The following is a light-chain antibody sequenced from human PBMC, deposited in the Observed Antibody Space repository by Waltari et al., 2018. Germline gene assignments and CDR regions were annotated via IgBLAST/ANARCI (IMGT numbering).Light chain of an antibody. CDR3: SSYTSSSVV. V-gene: IGLV2-14*01. CDR1: ISDVGGYNY. CDR2: DVS. Sequence: QSALTQPASVSGSPGQSITLSCTATISDVGGYNYVSWYQQHPGKAPKLMIYDVSNRPSGVSNRFSGSKSGNTASLTISGLQAEDEADYYCSSYTSSSVVFGGGTKLTVL. J-gene: IGLJ2*01.